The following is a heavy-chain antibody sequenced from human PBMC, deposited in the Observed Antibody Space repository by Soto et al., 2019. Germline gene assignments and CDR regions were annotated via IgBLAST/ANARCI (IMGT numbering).Heavy chain of an antibody. J-gene: IGHJ4*02. CDR1: GFTFSSYA. CDR3: AKYRTMVRGVTNDY. Sequence: GSLRLSCAASGFTFSSYAMSWVRQAPGKGLEWVSAISGSGGSTYYADSVKGRFTISRDNSKNTLYLQMNSLRAEDTAVYYCAKYRTMVRGVTNDYWGQGTLVTVSS. V-gene: IGHV3-23*01. D-gene: IGHD3-10*01. CDR2: ISGSGGST.